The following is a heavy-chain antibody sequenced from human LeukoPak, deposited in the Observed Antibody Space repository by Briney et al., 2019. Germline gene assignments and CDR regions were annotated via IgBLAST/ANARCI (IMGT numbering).Heavy chain of an antibody. D-gene: IGHD3-22*01. Sequence: GGSLRLSCAASGFTFSSYSMNWVRQAPGKGLEWVSSISSSSTYIYYADSVKGRFTISRDNAKNSLYLQVNSLRAEDTAVYYCARVAYYDSSTYYLDYWGRGALVTVSS. J-gene: IGHJ4*02. CDR1: GFTFSSYS. CDR3: ARVAYYDSSTYYLDY. V-gene: IGHV3-21*01. CDR2: ISSSSTYI.